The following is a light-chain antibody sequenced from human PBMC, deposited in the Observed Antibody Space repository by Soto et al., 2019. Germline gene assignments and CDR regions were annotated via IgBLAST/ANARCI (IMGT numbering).Light chain of an antibody. V-gene: IGKV1-8*01. CDR2: AAS. CDR1: QGVSNY. CDR3: QQYYSSPWT. Sequence: AIRMTQSPSSLSASTGDRVTNTCRASQGVSNYLAWYQQKPGRAPKLLIYAASTFQSGVPSRFSGSGSGTDFTLTITCLQSEDFAIYYCQQYYSSPWTFGQGTKV. J-gene: IGKJ1*01.